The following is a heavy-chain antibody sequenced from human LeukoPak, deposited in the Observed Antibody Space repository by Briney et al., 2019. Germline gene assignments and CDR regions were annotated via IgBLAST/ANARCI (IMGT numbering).Heavy chain of an antibody. J-gene: IGHJ5*02. V-gene: IGHV4-59*12. CDR1: GGSISSYY. D-gene: IGHD6-6*01. CDR3: ARGYSSSNWFDP. Sequence: PSETLSLTCTVSGGSISSYYWSWIRQPPGKGLEWIGSIYYSGSTYYNPSLKSRVTISVDTSKNQFSLKLSSVTAADTAVYYCARGYSSSNWFDPWGQGTLVTVSS. CDR2: IYYSGST.